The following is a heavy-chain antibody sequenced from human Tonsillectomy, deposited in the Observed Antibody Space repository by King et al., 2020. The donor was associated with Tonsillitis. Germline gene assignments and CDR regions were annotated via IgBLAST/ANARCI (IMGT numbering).Heavy chain of an antibody. CDR2: INPFFRTA. CDR3: ARGGDELIGVDYYYFYYRDV. CDR1: GGTFNSYA. J-gene: IGHJ6*03. Sequence: QLVQSGAEVKKPGSSVKVSCKASGGTFNSYAINWVRQAPGQGLEWMGGINPFFRTANYAQKFQDRVTITADKSTTTAYLELSSLRSEDTAVYYCARGGDELIGVDYYYFYYRDVWGKGTTVTVAS. D-gene: IGHD2-21*01. V-gene: IGHV1-69*14.